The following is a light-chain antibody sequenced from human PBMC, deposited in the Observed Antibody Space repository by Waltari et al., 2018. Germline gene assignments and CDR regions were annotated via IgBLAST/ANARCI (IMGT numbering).Light chain of an antibody. J-gene: IGKJ5*01. V-gene: IGKV1-9*01. CDR2: AAS. Sequence: IQLTQSPSSLSASVGDRVTITCRASQGISSNLAWYQQKPGKAPKLLISAASTLQSGVPLRFSGSGSGTDFTLTISRLQPEDFATYYCQQLNSCPITFGQGTRLEIK. CDR1: QGISSN. CDR3: QQLNSCPIT.